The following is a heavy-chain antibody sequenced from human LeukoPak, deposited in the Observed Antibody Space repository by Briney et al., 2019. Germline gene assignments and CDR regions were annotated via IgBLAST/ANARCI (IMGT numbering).Heavy chain of an antibody. J-gene: IGHJ5*02. CDR3: ARGFIRVELRIRASNWFDP. V-gene: IGHV1-8*01. CDR1: GYTFTSYD. D-gene: IGHD1-7*01. CDR2: MNPNSGNT. Sequence: ASVKVSCKASGYTFTSYDINWVRQATGQGLEWMGWMNPNSGNTGYAQKFQGRVTMTRNTSISTAYMELSSLRSEDTAVYYCARGFIRVELRIRASNWFDPWSQGTLVTVSS.